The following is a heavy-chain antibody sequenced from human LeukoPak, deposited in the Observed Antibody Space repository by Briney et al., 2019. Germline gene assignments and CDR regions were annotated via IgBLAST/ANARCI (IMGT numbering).Heavy chain of an antibody. D-gene: IGHD2-21*02. J-gene: IGHJ4*02. V-gene: IGHV1-18*01. CDR1: GYTFTSYG. Sequence: ASVKVSCKASGYTFTSYGISWVRQAPGQGLEWMGWISAYNGNTNYAQKLQGRVTTTTDTSTSTAYMELRSLRSDDTAVYYCARDVAYCGGDCFPPDYWGQGTLVTVSS. CDR3: ARDVAYCGGDCFPPDY. CDR2: ISAYNGNT.